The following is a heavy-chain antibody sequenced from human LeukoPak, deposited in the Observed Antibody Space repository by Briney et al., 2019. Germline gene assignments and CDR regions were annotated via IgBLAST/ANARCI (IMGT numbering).Heavy chain of an antibody. Sequence: SGGSLRLSCAASGFTFSSYAMHWVRQAPVKGLEWVAVISYDGSNKYYADSVKGRFTISRDNSKNTLYLQMNSLRAEDTAVYYCAKDSGSYYSFFDYWGQGTLVTVSS. D-gene: IGHD1-26*01. CDR1: GFTFSSYA. CDR3: AKDSGSYYSFFDY. J-gene: IGHJ4*02. V-gene: IGHV3-30-3*01. CDR2: ISYDGSNK.